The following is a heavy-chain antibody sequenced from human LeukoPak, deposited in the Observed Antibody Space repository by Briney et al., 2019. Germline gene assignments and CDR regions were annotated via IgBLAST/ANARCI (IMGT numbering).Heavy chain of an antibody. Sequence: GASVKVSCKASGGTFSRYAISWVRQTPGQGREWIGRIIPILGIANYAQKFQGRVTITADKSTCTDYIELSSLRSDDTAVYFCARDLWAATVTMPYCLDYWGQGTLVTVSS. CDR3: ARDLWAATVTMPYCLDY. D-gene: IGHD4-17*01. CDR2: IIPILGIA. CDR1: GGTFSRYA. V-gene: IGHV1-69*04. J-gene: IGHJ4*02.